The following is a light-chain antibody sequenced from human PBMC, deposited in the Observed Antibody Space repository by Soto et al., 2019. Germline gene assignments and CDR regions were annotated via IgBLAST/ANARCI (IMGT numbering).Light chain of an antibody. Sequence: QSVLTQPPSVAGSPGRAVAISCTGTSSDVGSYNRVAWYQQSPGTAPKLMIYEVSNRPSGVPDRFSGSKSGNTASLTISGLQAEDEADYYCSSFTSSSTYVFGTGT. CDR3: SSFTSSSTYV. J-gene: IGLJ1*01. CDR2: EVS. CDR1: SSDVGSYNR. V-gene: IGLV2-18*02.